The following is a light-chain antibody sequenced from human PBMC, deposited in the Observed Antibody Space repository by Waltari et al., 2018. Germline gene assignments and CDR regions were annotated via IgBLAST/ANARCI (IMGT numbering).Light chain of an antibody. V-gene: IGKV3-20*01. CDR3: LQYGNSPMYT. CDR1: QSINSNY. CDR2: SAS. J-gene: IGKJ2*01. Sequence: EVVLTQSPVTLSLSPGESATLSSRASQSINSNYLAWFQQRPGQAPRHLIYSASSRASGIPDGFRCSGSGTDFTLTISRLEPEDFAVYYCLQYGNSPMYTFGQGTKLEIK.